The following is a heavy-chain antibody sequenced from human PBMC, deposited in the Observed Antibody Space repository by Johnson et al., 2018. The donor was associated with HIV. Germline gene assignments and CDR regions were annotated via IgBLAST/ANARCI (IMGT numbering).Heavy chain of an antibody. V-gene: IGHV3-52*01. Sequence: VQLVESGGGVVQPGRSLRLSCAASAFTFSSSWMHWVCQAPEKGLEWVADIKCDGSEKYYADSVKGRFTISRDNSKNTLYLQINSLRAEDTAVYYCARVSSSVTTARYGAFDIWGQGTMVIVSS. J-gene: IGHJ3*02. CDR1: AFTFSSSW. D-gene: IGHD4-17*01. CDR2: IKCDGSEK. CDR3: ARVSSSVTTARYGAFDI.